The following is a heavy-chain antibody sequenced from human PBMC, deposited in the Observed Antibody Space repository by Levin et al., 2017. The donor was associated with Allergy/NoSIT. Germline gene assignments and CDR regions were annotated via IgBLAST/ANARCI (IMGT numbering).Heavy chain of an antibody. Sequence: LSLTCAASGFTFNNYAMSWVRQAPGKGLEWVSAIINSGFGPYYADSVKGRFTISRDNSKNTMYLQMNSLRAEDTAVYFCAKDAIRGSDQPYYFDYWGQGTLVTASS. D-gene: IGHD6-19*01. J-gene: IGHJ4*02. CDR2: IINSGFGP. CDR3: AKDAIRGSDQPYYFDY. V-gene: IGHV3-23*01. CDR1: GFTFNNYA.